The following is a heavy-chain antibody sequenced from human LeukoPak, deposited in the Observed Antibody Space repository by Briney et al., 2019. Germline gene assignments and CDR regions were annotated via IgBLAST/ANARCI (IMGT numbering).Heavy chain of an antibody. CDR3: AKERYFDWLLVVDYYYGMDV. CDR1: GFTFSSYA. Sequence: GGSLRLSCAASGFTFSSYAMSWVRQAPGKGLEWVSAISGSGGSTYYADSVKGRFTISRDNSKNTLYLQMNSLRAEDTAVYYCAKERYFDWLLVVDYYYGMDVWGQGTTVTVSS. CDR2: ISGSGGST. V-gene: IGHV3-23*01. J-gene: IGHJ6*02. D-gene: IGHD3-9*01.